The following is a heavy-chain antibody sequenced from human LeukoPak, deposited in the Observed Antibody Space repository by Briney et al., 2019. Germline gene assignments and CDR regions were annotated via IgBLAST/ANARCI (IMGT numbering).Heavy chain of an antibody. CDR3: ARQITIFGVALGWFDP. D-gene: IGHD3-3*01. V-gene: IGHV5-51*01. J-gene: IGHJ5*02. Sequence: GESLKISCKGSGYSFTSYWIGWVRQMPGKGLEWMGIIYPGDSDTRYSPSFQGQVTISVDKSISTAYLQWSSLEASDTAMYYCARQITIFGVALGWFDPWGQGTLVTVSS. CDR2: IYPGDSDT. CDR1: GYSFTSYW.